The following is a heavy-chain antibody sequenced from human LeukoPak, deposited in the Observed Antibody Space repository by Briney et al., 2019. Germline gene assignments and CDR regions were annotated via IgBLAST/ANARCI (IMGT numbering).Heavy chain of an antibody. CDR1: GFTFSSYE. Sequence: PGGSLRLSCAASGFTFSSYEMNWVRQAPGKGLEWVSYISSSGSTIYYADSVKGRFTISRDNAKNSLYPQMNSLRAEDTAVYYCARPIIYYYYGMDVWGKGTTVTVSS. CDR2: ISSSGSTI. J-gene: IGHJ6*04. CDR3: ARPIIYYYYGMDV. V-gene: IGHV3-48*03.